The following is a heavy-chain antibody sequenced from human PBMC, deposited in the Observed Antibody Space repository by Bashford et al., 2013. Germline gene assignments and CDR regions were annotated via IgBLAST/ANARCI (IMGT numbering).Heavy chain of an antibody. CDR2: IIPIFGTA. D-gene: IGHD5-24*01. CDR1: GGTFSSYA. CDR3: ATVGYNSAFRF. Sequence: SVKVSCKASGGTFSSYAISWVRQAPGQGLEWMGGIIPIFGTANYAQKFQGRVTMTADTSTDTAYMELSSLRSEDTAVYFCATVGYNSAFRFWGQGTLVTVSS. V-gene: IGHV1-69*06. J-gene: IGHJ4*02.